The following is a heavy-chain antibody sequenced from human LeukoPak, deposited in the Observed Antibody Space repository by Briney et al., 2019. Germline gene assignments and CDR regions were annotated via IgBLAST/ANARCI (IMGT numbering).Heavy chain of an antibody. Sequence: SETLSLTCTVSGGSISSYYWSWIRQPPGKGLEWIGYIYYSGSTNYNPPLKSRVTISVDTSKNQFSLKLSSVTAADTAVNYCARVPLMGYAYFDYWGQGTPVTVSS. CDR3: ARVPLMGYAYFDY. J-gene: IGHJ4*02. V-gene: IGHV4-59*01. D-gene: IGHD5-12*01. CDR1: GGSISSYY. CDR2: IYYSGST.